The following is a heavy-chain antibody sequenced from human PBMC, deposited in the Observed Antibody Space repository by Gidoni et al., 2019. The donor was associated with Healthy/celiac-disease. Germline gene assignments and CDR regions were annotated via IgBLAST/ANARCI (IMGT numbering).Heavy chain of an antibody. CDR2: IKSKTDGGTT. V-gene: IGHV3-15*01. CDR1: GFPFRNAW. Sequence: EVQLVESGGGLVKPGGSLRLSCAASGFPFRNAWMRWVRPAPGKGLGGVGRIKSKTDGGTTDNAAPGKGRFTISRDDSKNTLYLQMNSLKTEDTAVYYCTTEAGGITMRVVARYWYFDLWGRGTLVTVSS. CDR3: TTEAGGITMRVVARYWYFDL. D-gene: IGHD3-22*01. J-gene: IGHJ2*01.